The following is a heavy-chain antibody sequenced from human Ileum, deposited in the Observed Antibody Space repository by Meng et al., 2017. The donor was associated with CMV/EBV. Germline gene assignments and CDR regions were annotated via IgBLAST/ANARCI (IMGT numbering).Heavy chain of an antibody. V-gene: IGHV4-59*01. CDR1: GGSISSYY. Sequence: SETLSLTCTVSGGSISSYYWSWIRQPPGKGLEWIGYIYYSGSTNYNPSLKSRVTISVDTSKKQCSLKLSYVTAADTAVYYCALGEQLPTDYWGQGTLVTVSS. D-gene: IGHD3-10*01. CDR3: ALGEQLPTDY. CDR2: IYYSGST. J-gene: IGHJ4*02.